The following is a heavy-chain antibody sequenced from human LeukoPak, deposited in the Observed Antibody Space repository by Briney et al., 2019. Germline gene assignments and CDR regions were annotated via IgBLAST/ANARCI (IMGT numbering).Heavy chain of an antibody. Sequence: ASVKVSCKASGYTFTGYHIHWVRQAPGQGLEWMGRINPYSGDTNFAQKFQGRVTMTRHTSISTAYMELSRLRSDDTAVYYCARQLPHGYNFYYWGQGTLVTVSS. V-gene: IGHV1-2*06. D-gene: IGHD5-24*01. CDR3: ARQLPHGYNFYY. CDR2: INPYSGDT. J-gene: IGHJ4*02. CDR1: GYTFTGYH.